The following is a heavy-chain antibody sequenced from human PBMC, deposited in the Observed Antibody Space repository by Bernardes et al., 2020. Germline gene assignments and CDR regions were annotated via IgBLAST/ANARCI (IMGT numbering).Heavy chain of an antibody. CDR1: GGSFSGYY. CDR3: VSLKLVGRYYGMDV. Sequence: SETLSLTCAVYGGSFSGYYWSWIRQPPGKGLEWIGEINHSGSTNYNPSLKSRVTISVDTSKNQFSLKLSSVTAADTAVYYCVSLKLVGRYYGMDVWGKGTTVTVSS. V-gene: IGHV4-34*01. CDR2: INHSGST. J-gene: IGHJ6*04. D-gene: IGHD6-6*01.